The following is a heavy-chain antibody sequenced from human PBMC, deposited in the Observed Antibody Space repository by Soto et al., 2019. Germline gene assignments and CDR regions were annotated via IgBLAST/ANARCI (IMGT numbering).Heavy chain of an antibody. CDR2: IYHSGST. D-gene: IGHD6-19*01. Sequence: SETLSLTCAVSGGSISSSNWWSWVRQPPGKGLEWIGEIYHSGSTNYNPSLNSCVTLSVDKSKNQFSLQLSSVTAADTAVYYCARRGYHSSGFDYWGQGTLVTVSS. CDR3: ARRGYHSSGFDY. V-gene: IGHV4-4*02. CDR1: GGSISSSNW. J-gene: IGHJ4*02.